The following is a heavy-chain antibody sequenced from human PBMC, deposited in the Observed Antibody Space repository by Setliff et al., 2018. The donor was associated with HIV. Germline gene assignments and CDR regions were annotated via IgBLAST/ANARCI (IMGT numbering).Heavy chain of an antibody. J-gene: IGHJ4*02. D-gene: IGHD3-9*01. CDR2: IYASGTT. Sequence: SETLSLTCTVSGGSISRGTYYWSWIRQPAGKGLEWIGRIYASGTTNYNPSLKSRVTISIDTSKSQFSLKLSSVTAADTAVYYCARGGYYDILTGYSNGFDYWGQGTLVTV. V-gene: IGHV4-61*02. CDR3: ARGGYYDILTGYSNGFDY. CDR1: GGSISRGTYY.